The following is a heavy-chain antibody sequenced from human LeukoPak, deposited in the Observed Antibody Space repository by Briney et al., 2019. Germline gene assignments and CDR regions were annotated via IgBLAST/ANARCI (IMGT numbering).Heavy chain of an antibody. CDR3: ARGGLDSNGYLTAFDI. Sequence: PSETLSHICAVSGGSISTYDCCWIRQPPGKGLEWTGYIHYSGSTNYNPSLTSRVTILVDTSKNQFSLRLSSVTAADTAVYYCARGGLDSNGYLTAFDIWGAGRLVTVSS. J-gene: IGHJ3*02. V-gene: IGHV4-59*01. CDR1: GGSISTYD. CDR2: IHYSGST. D-gene: IGHD3-22*01.